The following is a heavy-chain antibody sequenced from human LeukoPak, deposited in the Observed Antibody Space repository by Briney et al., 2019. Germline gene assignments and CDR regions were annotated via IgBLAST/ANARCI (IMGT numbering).Heavy chain of an antibody. V-gene: IGHV3-48*03. Sequence: GGSLRLSCAASGFTFSSYELNWVRQAPGKGLEWVSYISDIGTTQHYADSVKGRFTISRDNAKISLYLQMNSLTAEDTAVYYCARDRSKVTAYDDALDIWGQGTMVIVSS. CDR1: GFTFSSYE. D-gene: IGHD2-21*02. J-gene: IGHJ3*02. CDR2: ISDIGTTQ. CDR3: ARDRSKVTAYDDALDI.